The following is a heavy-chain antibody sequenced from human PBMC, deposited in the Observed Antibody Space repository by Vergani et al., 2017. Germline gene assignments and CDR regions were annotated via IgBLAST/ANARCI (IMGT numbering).Heavy chain of an antibody. CDR3: ARDGSSGWYLYGMDI. J-gene: IGHJ6*02. CDR2: INPSGGHT. Sequence: QVQVVQSGAEVKKSGASVKVSCKTSGYTFSNYYMHWVRQAPGQGLEWMGIINPSGGHTNYSQKFQGRVTMTRDTSTSTVYMELSSLRSEDTAVYYCARDGSSGWYLYGMDIWGQGTTVTVSS. CDR1: GYTFSNYY. V-gene: IGHV1-46*01. D-gene: IGHD6-19*01.